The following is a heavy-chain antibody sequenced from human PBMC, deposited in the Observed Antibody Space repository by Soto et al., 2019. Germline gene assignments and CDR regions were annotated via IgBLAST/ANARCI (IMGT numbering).Heavy chain of an antibody. J-gene: IGHJ4*02. CDR2: ISSDARIT. Sequence: EVQLLESGGGLVQPGGSLRLSCAASGFSFSNLWMHWVRQAPGKGLVWVSHISSDARITNYADSVKGRFIISRDNAKNTLYLQMNSLTADDTAMYYCASQISSGYWGRGTLVSVSA. CDR3: ASQISSGY. V-gene: IGHV3-74*01. CDR1: GFSFSNLW.